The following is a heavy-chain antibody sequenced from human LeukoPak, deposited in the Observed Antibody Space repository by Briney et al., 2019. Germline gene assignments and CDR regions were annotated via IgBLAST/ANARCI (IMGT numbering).Heavy chain of an antibody. D-gene: IGHD3-22*01. CDR3: ARYLQYYYDSTYFDY. CDR2: IKQDGSEK. CDR1: GFTFSSYW. J-gene: IGHJ4*02. V-gene: IGHV3-7*03. Sequence: PGGSLRLSCAASGFTFSSYWMSWVRQAPGKGLEWVANIKQDGSEKYYVDSVKGRFTISRDNAKNSLYLQMNSLRAEDTAVYYCARYLQYYYDSTYFDYWGQGTLVTVSS.